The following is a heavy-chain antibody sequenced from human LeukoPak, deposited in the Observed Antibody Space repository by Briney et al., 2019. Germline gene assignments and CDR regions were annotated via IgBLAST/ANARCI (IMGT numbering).Heavy chain of an antibody. J-gene: IGHJ4*02. CDR3: AKGDDIVVVVAALDY. Sequence: GGSLRLSCAASVFTFSSYAMSWVRQAPGKGLEWVSAISGSGGSTYYADSVKGRFTISRDNSKNTLYLQMNSLRVEDTAVYYCAKGDDIVVVVAALDYWGQGTLVTVSS. CDR2: ISGSGGST. D-gene: IGHD2-15*01. CDR1: VFTFSSYA. V-gene: IGHV3-23*01.